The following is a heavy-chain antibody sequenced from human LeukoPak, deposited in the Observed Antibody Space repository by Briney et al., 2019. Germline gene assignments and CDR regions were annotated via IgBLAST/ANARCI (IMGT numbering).Heavy chain of an antibody. J-gene: IGHJ5*02. CDR1: GGSISSSRYD. Sequence: SETLSLTCTVSGGSISSSRYDWGWIRQPPGKGLEWIGSIYYSGSTYYSPSLKSRVTISVDTSKNQFSLKLNSVTAADTAVYYCARGEGTGYLFNWFDPWGQGTPVTVSS. CDR3: ARGEGTGYLFNWFDP. V-gene: IGHV4-39*01. CDR2: IYYSGST. D-gene: IGHD3-9*01.